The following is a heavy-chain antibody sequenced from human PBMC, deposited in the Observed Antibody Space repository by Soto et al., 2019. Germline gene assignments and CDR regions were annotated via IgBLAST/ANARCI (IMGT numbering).Heavy chain of an antibody. V-gene: IGHV1-18*01. J-gene: IGHJ4*02. Sequence: QVQLVQSGAEVRKPGASVKVSCKASGYSFTSYGINWVRQAPGQGLEWMGWISAYNGNTNYAQKLQGRVTMTTDTSTTTAYMELRSLSSDDTAMYYCARGTGTTSEGSLFDYWGQGTLVTVSS. CDR1: GYSFTSYG. D-gene: IGHD1-1*01. CDR3: ARGTGTTSEGSLFDY. CDR2: ISAYNGNT.